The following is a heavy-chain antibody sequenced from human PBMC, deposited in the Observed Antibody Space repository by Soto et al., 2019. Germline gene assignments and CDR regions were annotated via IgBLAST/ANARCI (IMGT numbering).Heavy chain of an antibody. V-gene: IGHV4-31*03. J-gene: IGHJ5*02. Sequence: LSLTCTVSGGSFSSGGYYWTWVRQHPGKGPEWIGYISHGGSTYYNPSLKNRVSISIDTSKNQFSLQLRSVTVADTAVYFCARTGIAASHADAWGQGTLVTVSS. CDR2: ISHGGST. CDR3: ARTGIAASHADA. CDR1: GGSFSSGGYY. D-gene: IGHD6-6*01.